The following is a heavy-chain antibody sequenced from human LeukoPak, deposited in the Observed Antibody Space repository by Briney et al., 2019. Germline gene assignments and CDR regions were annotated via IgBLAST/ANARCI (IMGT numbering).Heavy chain of an antibody. V-gene: IGHV4-30-2*01. J-gene: IGHJ4*02. CDR3: ARIVGLKWSTPKRYYFDY. CDR1: GGSISSGGYY. CDR2: INHSGST. Sequence: SQTLSLTCTVSGGSISSGGYYWSWIRQPPGKGLEWIGEINHSGSTNYNPSLKSRVTISVDTSKNQFSLKLSSVTAADTAVYYCARIVGLKWSTPKRYYFDYWGQGTLVTVSS. D-gene: IGHD2-21*01.